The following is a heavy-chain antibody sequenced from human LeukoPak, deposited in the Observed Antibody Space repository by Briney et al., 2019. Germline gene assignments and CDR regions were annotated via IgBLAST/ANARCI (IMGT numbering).Heavy chain of an antibody. J-gene: IGHJ4*02. D-gene: IGHD2/OR15-2a*01. CDR2: IYSGGNT. CDR3: ASRMTF. Sequence: GGSLRLSCAASGVNVSSDYMSWVRQAPGKGLQWVSLIYSGGNTYNADSVKGRFTICRHNSKNTLYLQMSSLRTEDTAIYYCASRMTFGGPGTLVTVSS. CDR1: GVNVSSDY. V-gene: IGHV3-53*04.